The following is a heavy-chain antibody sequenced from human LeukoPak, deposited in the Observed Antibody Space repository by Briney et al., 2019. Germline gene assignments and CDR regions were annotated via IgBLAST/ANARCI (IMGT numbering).Heavy chain of an antibody. Sequence: PGGSLRLSCAASGFTFSYYSMNWVRQAPGKGLEWVSSISSSSSYIYYADSVKGRFTISRDNAKNSLYLQMNSLRAEDTAVYYCVRPTSWYSYFDYWGQGTLVTVSS. CDR3: VRPTSWYSYFDY. V-gene: IGHV3-21*01. CDR1: GFTFSYYS. CDR2: ISSSSSYI. D-gene: IGHD1-1*01. J-gene: IGHJ4*02.